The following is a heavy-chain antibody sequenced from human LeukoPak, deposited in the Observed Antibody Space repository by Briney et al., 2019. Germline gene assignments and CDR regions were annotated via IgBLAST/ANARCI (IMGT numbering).Heavy chain of an antibody. V-gene: IGHV4-34*01. CDR1: GGSFSGYY. CDR2: INHSGST. D-gene: IGHD6-6*01. CDR3: ARDTHYSSSSGYYYYYMNV. Sequence: PSETLSLTCAVYGGSFSGYYWSWIRQPPGKGLEWIGEINHSGSTNYNPSLKSRVTISIDTSKNQFSLRLSSVTAADTAVYYCARDTHYSSSSGYYYYYMNVWDKGTTVTVSS. J-gene: IGHJ6*03.